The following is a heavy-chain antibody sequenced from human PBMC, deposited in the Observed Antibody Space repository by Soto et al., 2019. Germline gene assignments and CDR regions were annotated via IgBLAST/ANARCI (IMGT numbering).Heavy chain of an antibody. CDR1: GFTLSNYG. Sequence: GSRSLSCAASGFTLSNYGQHWVRQAPGRGLEWVAVISDDGVSKYYADSVQGRFTISRDNSESAVFLQMNSLRPDDTALYFCARAYYFGSGTSYTLYYWGQGSQVTVSS. J-gene: IGHJ1*01. CDR2: ISDDGVSK. D-gene: IGHD3-10*01. V-gene: IGHV3-30*03. CDR3: ARAYYFGSGTSYTLYY.